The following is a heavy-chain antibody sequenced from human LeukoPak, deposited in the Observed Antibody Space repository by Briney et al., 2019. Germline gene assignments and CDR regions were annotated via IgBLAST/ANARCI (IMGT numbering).Heavy chain of an antibody. CDR1: GFTFSSYG. CDR2: MYSDGRT. Sequence: GGSLRLSCAASGFTFSSYGMSWVRQAPGKGLEWVSLMYSDGRTYYADSVKGRFTISRDNSKNTVDLQMNSLRAEDTAEYYCARSKETAMALFDYWGQGTLVTVSS. CDR3: ARSKETAMALFDY. V-gene: IGHV3-53*01. D-gene: IGHD5-18*01. J-gene: IGHJ4*02.